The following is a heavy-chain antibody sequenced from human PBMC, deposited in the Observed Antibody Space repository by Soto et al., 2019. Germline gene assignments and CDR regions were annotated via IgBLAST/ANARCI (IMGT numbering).Heavy chain of an antibody. J-gene: IGHJ6*02. V-gene: IGHV3-23*01. CDR3: AKAPITRARGAVLGMDV. CDR2: VSGSGGST. Sequence: GGSLRLSCAASGFNFSSYAMSWVRQAPGKGLEWVSAVSGSGGSTYYADSVKGRFTISRDNSKNTLYLQMSTLRAEDRAVYYCAKAPITRARGAVLGMDVWGQGTTVTVSS. D-gene: IGHD3-10*01. CDR1: GFNFSSYA.